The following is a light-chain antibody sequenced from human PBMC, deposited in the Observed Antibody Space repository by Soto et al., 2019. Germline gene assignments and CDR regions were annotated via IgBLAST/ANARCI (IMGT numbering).Light chain of an antibody. V-gene: IGLV2-14*01. CDR1: SNDVGLYKY. CDR2: EVS. Sequence: QSALTQPASVSGSPGQSITISCTGTSNDVGLYKYVSWYQQHPGKAPKLIIYEVSNRPSGVSNRFSGSKSGNTASLTISGLQAEDEADYFCSSYASSTALIFGGGTKLTLL. CDR3: SSYASSTALI. J-gene: IGLJ2*01.